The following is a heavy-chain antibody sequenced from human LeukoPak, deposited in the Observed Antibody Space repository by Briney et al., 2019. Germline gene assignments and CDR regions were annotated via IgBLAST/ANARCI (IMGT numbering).Heavy chain of an antibody. D-gene: IGHD3-22*01. CDR1: GGSFSSSTYY. CDR2: VHYSGTT. J-gene: IGHJ4*02. Sequence: SETLSLTCTVSGGSFSSSTYYWGWIRQPPGKGLEWIGSVHYSGTTYYNQSLKSRVTISADTSKKQFSLRLTSVTAADTAVYYCARQYYDSSGYYPWYFDYWGQGTLVTVSS. V-gene: IGHV4-39*01. CDR3: ARQYYDSSGYYPWYFDY.